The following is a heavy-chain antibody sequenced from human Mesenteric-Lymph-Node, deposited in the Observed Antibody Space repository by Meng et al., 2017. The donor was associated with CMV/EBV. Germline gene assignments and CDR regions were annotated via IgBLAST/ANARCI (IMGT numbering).Heavy chain of an antibody. CDR1: GITINNYP. V-gene: IGHV3-30-3*01. CDR2: ISSDGATQ. Sequence: GESLKISCAASGITINNYPLHWVRQAPGKGLEWVALISSDGATQYQADSVKGHFSISRDISKNTIYLQMNSLRGEDTAVYYCAKVEYSSSLNWFDPWGQGTLVTVSS. D-gene: IGHD6-13*01. CDR3: AKVEYSSSLNWFDP. J-gene: IGHJ5*02.